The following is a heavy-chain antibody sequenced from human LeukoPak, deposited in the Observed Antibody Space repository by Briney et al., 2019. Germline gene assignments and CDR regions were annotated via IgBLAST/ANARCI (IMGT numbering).Heavy chain of an antibody. CDR2: ISSSSSYI. CDR3: ARLREQLAPFDC. Sequence: GGSLRLSCAASGFTFSSYSMNWVRQAPGKGLEWVSSISSSSSYIYYADSVKGRFTISRDNAKNSLYLQMNSLRAEDTAVYYCARLREQLAPFDCWGQGTLVTVSS. V-gene: IGHV3-21*01. J-gene: IGHJ4*02. CDR1: GFTFSSYS. D-gene: IGHD6-6*01.